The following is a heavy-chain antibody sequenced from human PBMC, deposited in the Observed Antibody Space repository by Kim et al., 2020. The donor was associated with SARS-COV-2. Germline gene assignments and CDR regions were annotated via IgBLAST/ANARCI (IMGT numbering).Heavy chain of an antibody. J-gene: IGHJ5*02. CDR2: ISGNGETK. CDR1: EFTFDHSA. D-gene: IGHD6-19*01. CDR3: VRASGWLPRS. Sequence: GGSLRLSCAASEFTFDHSAMHWVRQAPGKGLEWVSLISGNGETKYYADSVEGRFTISIDNSKNSLYLQMNSLRTEDTALYYCVRASGWLPRSWGQGTLVTVSS. V-gene: IGHV3-43*02.